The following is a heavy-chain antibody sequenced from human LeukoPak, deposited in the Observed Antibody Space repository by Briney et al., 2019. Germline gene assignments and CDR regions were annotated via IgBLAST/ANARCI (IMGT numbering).Heavy chain of an antibody. CDR2: INPNGGTT. V-gene: IGHV1-46*01. D-gene: IGHD3-3*01. CDR3: AREPTSTIFGVVSSWNNWFDP. Sequence: GASVNVSCKASGYTFTTYYIHWVRQAPGQGFEWMGIINPNGGTTSYAQQFQGRVTMTRDTSTSTVYMELSSLRSEDTAVYYCAREPTSTIFGVVSSWNNWFDPWGQGTLVTVSS. CDR1: GYTFTTYY. J-gene: IGHJ5*02.